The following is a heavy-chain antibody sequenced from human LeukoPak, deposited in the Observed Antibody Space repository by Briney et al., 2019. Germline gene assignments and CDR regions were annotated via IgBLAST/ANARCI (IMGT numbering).Heavy chain of an antibody. Sequence: ASVKVSCKASGYTFTCYYMHWVRQAPGQGLEWMGLINTNSGGTNYAQKVQGRVTMTRDMSTSTVYMELSSLRSEDTAVYYCAKDCGGEGPMFDPWGQGTLVTVSS. CDR3: AKDCGGEGPMFDP. CDR2: INTNSGGT. CDR1: GYTFTCYY. J-gene: IGHJ5*02. V-gene: IGHV1-2*02. D-gene: IGHD2-21*01.